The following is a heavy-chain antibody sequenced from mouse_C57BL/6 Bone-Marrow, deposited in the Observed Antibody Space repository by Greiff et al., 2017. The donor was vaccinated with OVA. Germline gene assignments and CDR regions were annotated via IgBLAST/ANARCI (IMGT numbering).Heavy chain of an antibody. V-gene: IGHV1-81*01. D-gene: IGHD2-4*01. Sequence: QVQLKESGAELARPGASVKLSCKASGYTFTSYGISWVKQRTGQGLEWIGEIYPRSGNTYYNEKFKGKATLTADKSSSTAYMELRSLTSEDSAVYFCARGLRPSFDWGQGTLVTVSA. CDR1: GYTFTSYG. J-gene: IGHJ3*01. CDR2: IYPRSGNT. CDR3: ARGLRPSFD.